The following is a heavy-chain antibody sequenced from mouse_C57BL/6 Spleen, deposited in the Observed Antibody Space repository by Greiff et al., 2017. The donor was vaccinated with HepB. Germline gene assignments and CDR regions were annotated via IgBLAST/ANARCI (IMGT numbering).Heavy chain of an antibody. Sequence: VQLQQPGAELVKPGASVKMSCKASGYTFTRYWITWVKQRPGQGLEWIGDIYPGSGSTNYNEKFKSTATLTVDTSSSTAYMQLSSLTSEDSAVYYCAHYYGSSYENYFDYWGQGTTLTVSS. D-gene: IGHD1-1*01. CDR2: IYPGSGST. CDR3: AHYYGSSYENYFDY. J-gene: IGHJ2*01. CDR1: GYTFTRYW. V-gene: IGHV1-55*01.